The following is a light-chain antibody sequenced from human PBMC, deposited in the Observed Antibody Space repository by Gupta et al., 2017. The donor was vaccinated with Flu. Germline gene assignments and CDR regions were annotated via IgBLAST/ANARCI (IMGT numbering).Light chain of an antibody. V-gene: IGLV1-44*01. Sequence: QSVLAQPPSASATPGQRVTIPCSGSSSNMGSNNVNWYQQVPGTAPKLLIYGNSQRPSGVPDRFSGSKSGTSASLAISGLQSEDEADYYCAAWDDSLNGHYVFGTGTKVTAL. CDR1: SSNMGSNN. J-gene: IGLJ1*01. CDR2: GNS. CDR3: AAWDDSLNGHYV.